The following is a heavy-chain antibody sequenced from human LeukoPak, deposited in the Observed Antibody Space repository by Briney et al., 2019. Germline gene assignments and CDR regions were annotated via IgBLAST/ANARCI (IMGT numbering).Heavy chain of an antibody. D-gene: IGHD3-9*01. Sequence: GASVTVSCRASGYPFTDYYIYWVRQAPGQGLEWMGWISTYNGDTDYAQKLQGRVTMTADTSTSTAYMEMRSLRSDDTAVYYCARDPRQYYDILTGYYTPYYFDYWGQGTLATVSS. CDR2: ISTYNGDT. CDR3: ARDPRQYYDILTGYYTPYYFDY. J-gene: IGHJ4*02. V-gene: IGHV1-18*04. CDR1: GYPFTDYY.